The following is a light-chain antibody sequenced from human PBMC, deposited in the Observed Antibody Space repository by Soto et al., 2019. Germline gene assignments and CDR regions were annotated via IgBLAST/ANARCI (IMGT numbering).Light chain of an antibody. V-gene: IGLV9-49*01. CDR2: VGTGGIVA. J-gene: IGLJ1*01. Sequence: QSVLTQPPSASASLGASVTLTCTLSSGYSNCKVDLYQQRPGKGPRFVMRVGTGGIVASRGDGIPDRFSVLGSGLNRSLTIKNIQAEDESDYHCGADHGSGSNFVYVFGTGTKLTVL. CDR1: SGYSNCK. CDR3: GADHGSGSNFVYV.